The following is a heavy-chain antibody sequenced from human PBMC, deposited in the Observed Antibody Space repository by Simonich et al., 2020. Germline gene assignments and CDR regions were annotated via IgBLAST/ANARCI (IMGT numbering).Heavy chain of an antibody. CDR1: GFTFSSYA. CDR3: AREGAGNDAFDI. D-gene: IGHD1-26*01. J-gene: IGHJ3*02. CDR2: ISYDGSNK. Sequence: QVQLVESGGGVVQPGRSLRLSCAASGFTFSSYAMHWVRQAPGKGLEWVAVISYDGSNKYYADPVKGRFTISRDNSKNTLYLQMNSLRAEDTAVYYCAREGAGNDAFDIWGQGTMVTVSS. V-gene: IGHV3-30*07.